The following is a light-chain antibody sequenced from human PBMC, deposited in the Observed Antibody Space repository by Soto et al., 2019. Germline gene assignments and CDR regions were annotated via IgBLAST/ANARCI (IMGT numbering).Light chain of an antibody. Sequence: QSALTQPASVSGSPGQSITISCTGTSSDVGGYNYVSWFQPHPGKAPKLIIYEVSYRPSGVSNRFSGAKSGDTASLTISGLQAEDEADYYCSSFTNTITRYAFGTGTKLPVL. CDR2: EVS. V-gene: IGLV2-14*01. J-gene: IGLJ1*01. CDR3: SSFTNTITRYA. CDR1: SSDVGGYNY.